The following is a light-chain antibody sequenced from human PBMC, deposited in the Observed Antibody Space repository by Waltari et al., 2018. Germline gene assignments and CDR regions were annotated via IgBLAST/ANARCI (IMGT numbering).Light chain of an antibody. CDR1: QSVSSIS. CDR3: QHYDGSAVT. Sequence: DIVLTQSPGPLSLSPGERATLSCRASQSVSSISFTWYQQRPGQAPRLLIYGTSSRATDIPDRFSGSGSGTDFTLTISRLEPEDFAVYFCQHYDGSAVTFGGGTKVEIK. J-gene: IGKJ4*01. V-gene: IGKV3-20*01. CDR2: GTS.